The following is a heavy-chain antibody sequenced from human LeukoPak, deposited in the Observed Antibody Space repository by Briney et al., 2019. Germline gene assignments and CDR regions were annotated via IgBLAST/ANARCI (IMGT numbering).Heavy chain of an antibody. Sequence: GGALRLSCAAPGFTFSDHYMDWVRQAPGKGVGWVGRTTNKAHSYTTEYAASVKGRFTISRDDSKNSLYLQMNSLKTEDTAVYYCARRYCIGGNCRYSDYWGQGTLVTVSS. J-gene: IGHJ4*02. CDR1: GFTFSDHY. D-gene: IGHD2-15*01. V-gene: IGHV3-72*01. CDR2: TTNKAHSYTT. CDR3: ARRYCIGGNCRYSDY.